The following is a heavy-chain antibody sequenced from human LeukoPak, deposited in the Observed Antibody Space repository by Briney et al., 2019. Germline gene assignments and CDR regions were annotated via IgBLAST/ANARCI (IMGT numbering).Heavy chain of an antibody. CDR3: ARRGVGGSWPIDY. D-gene: IGHD6-13*01. CDR1: GGSFSGYY. Sequence: SETLSLTCAVYGGSFSGYYWSWIRQPPGKGLEWIGEINHSGSTNYNPSLKSRVTISVDKSKNHFSLKLNSVTAADTAVYYCARRGVGGSWPIDYWGQGTLVTVSS. J-gene: IGHJ4*02. V-gene: IGHV4-34*01. CDR2: INHSGST.